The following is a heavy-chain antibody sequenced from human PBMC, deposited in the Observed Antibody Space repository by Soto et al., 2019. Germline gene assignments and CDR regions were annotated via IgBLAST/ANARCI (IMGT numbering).Heavy chain of an antibody. D-gene: IGHD1-26*01. J-gene: IGHJ4*02. V-gene: IGHV3-30-3*01. CDR2: ISYDGSNK. CDR1: GFTFSSYA. CDR3: PRDLGATPN. Sequence: QVQLVESGGGVVQPGRSLRLSCAASGFTFSSYAMHWVRQAPGKGLEWVAVISYDGSNKYYADSVKGRFTISRDNSKNTLYLQMNSLRAEDTAVYYCPRDLGATPNWGQGTLVTVSS.